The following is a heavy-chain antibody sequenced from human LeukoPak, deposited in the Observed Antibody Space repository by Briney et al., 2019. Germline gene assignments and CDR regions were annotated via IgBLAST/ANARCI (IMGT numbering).Heavy chain of an antibody. CDR2: ISGSGIST. CDR3: AKDRLKGIAAAGTGWFDS. CDR1: GLTFSSYA. J-gene: IGHJ5*01. Sequence: GGSLRLSCAASGLTFSSYAMSWVRQAPGKGLEWVSGISGSGISTLYADSVQGRFIIPRDNSNNTLYLEMNNLRAEDTAVYYCAKDRLKGIAAAGTGWFDSWGQGALVTVSS. D-gene: IGHD6-13*01. V-gene: IGHV3-23*01.